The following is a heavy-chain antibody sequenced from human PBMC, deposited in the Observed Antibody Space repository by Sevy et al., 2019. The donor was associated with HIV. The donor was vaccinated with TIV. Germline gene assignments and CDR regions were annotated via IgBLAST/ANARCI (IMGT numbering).Heavy chain of an antibody. D-gene: IGHD1-26*01. J-gene: IGHJ4*02. CDR1: GFIFSDYY. V-gene: IGHV3-11*01. CDR3: ARAGGSWALRY. Sequence: GGSLRLSCAASGFIFSDYYMSWIRQAPGKGLEWVSYISGSSNTIYYTDSVKGRFTISRDNAKDSLYLQMNSLRAEDTAVYYCARAGGSWALRYWGQGSLVTVSS. CDR2: ISGSSNTI.